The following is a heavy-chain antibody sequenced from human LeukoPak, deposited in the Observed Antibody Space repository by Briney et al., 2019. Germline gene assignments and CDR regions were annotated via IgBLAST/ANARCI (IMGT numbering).Heavy chain of an antibody. CDR3: AKEEGQWFGEYYFDY. CDR2: ISYDGSNK. D-gene: IGHD3-10*01. J-gene: IGHJ4*02. V-gene: IGHV3-30*18. Sequence: PGESLKISCKASGYSFTTYWIGWVRQAPGKGLEWVAVISYDGSNKYYADSVKGRFTISRDNSKNTLYLQMNSLRAEDTAVYYCAKEEGQWFGEYYFDYWGQGTLVTVSS. CDR1: GYSFTTYW.